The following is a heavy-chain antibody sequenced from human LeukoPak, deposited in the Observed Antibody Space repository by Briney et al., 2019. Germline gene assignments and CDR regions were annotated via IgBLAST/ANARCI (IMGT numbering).Heavy chain of an antibody. J-gene: IGHJ4*02. D-gene: IGHD3-22*01. V-gene: IGHV1-2*02. CDR1: GYTFTVYF. CDR3: ARELNYDSSGYYFDY. Sequence: ASVKVSCKASGYTFTVYFMHWVRQAPGQGLEWIGGINPNSGGTNYAQKFQGRVTMTRDTSISTAYMELSRLRSDDTAVYYCARELNYDSSGYYFDYWGQGTLVTVSS. CDR2: INPNSGGT.